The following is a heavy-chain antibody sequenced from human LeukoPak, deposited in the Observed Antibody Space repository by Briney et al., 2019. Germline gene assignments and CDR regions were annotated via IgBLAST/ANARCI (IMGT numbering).Heavy chain of an antibody. CDR1: GFTFSSYE. CDR3: AIRSGSYYEDYYYYMDV. V-gene: IGHV3-48*03. J-gene: IGHJ6*03. CDR2: ISSSGSTI. D-gene: IGHD1-26*01. Sequence: GGSLRLSCAASGFTFSSYEMNWVRQAPGKGLEWVSYISSSGSTIYYADSVKGRFTTSRDNAKNSLYLQMNSLRAEDTAVYYCAIRSGSYYEDYYYYMDVWGKGTTVTVSS.